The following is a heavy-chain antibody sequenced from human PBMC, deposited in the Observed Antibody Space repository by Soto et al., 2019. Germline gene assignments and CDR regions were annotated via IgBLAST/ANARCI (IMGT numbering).Heavy chain of an antibody. CDR1: GGTFSSYA. CDR2: IIPIFGTA. J-gene: IGHJ4*02. CDR3: ARALRFLEWFPFDY. D-gene: IGHD3-3*01. Sequence: ASVKVSCKASGGTFSSYAISWVRQAPGQGLEWMGGIIPIFGTANYAQKFQGRVTITADESTSTAYMELSSLRSEDTAVYYCARALRFLEWFPFDYCGQGTMVTVYS. V-gene: IGHV1-69*13.